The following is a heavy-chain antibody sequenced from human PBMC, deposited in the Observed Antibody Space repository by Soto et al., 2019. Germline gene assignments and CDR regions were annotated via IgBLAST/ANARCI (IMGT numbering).Heavy chain of an antibody. CDR2: ISGSGGST. V-gene: IGHV3-23*01. CDR1: GFTFSSYA. Sequence: PGGSLRLSCAASGFTFSSYAMSWVRQAPGKGLEWVSAISGSGGSTYYADSVKGRFTISRDNSKNTLYLQMNSLRAEDTAVYYCARWMGGTTVTPNYYYYGMDVWGQGTTVTVSS. D-gene: IGHD4-17*01. CDR3: ARWMGGTTVTPNYYYYGMDV. J-gene: IGHJ6*02.